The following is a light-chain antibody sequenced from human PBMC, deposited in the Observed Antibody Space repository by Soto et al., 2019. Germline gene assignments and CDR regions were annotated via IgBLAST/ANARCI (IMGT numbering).Light chain of an antibody. CDR3: QEYNGNSGLT. CDR1: QNIRSW. Sequence: DIQMTQSPSTLSASVGDRVTITCRASQNIRSWLAWYQQKPGKVPELLIYSASGLESGVPSRFSGSGFGTEFTLTISSLQPDDFATYYCQEYNGNSGLTFGGGTKVEIK. V-gene: IGKV1-5*03. CDR2: SAS. J-gene: IGKJ4*01.